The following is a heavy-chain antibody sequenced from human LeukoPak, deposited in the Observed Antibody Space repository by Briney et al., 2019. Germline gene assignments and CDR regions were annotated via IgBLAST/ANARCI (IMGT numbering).Heavy chain of an antibody. V-gene: IGHV3-30-3*01. D-gene: IGHD3-10*01. Sequence: GGSLRLSCAASGFTFSSYAMHWVRQAPGKGLEWVAVISYDGSNKYYADSVKGRFTISRDNSKNTLYLQMNSLRAEDTAVYYCARDVKKGITMVRGVADYWGQGTLVTVSS. CDR1: GFTFSSYA. J-gene: IGHJ4*02. CDR2: ISYDGSNK. CDR3: ARDVKKGITMVRGVADY.